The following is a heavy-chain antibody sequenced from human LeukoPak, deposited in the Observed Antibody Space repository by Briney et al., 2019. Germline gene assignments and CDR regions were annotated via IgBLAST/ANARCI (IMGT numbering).Heavy chain of an antibody. J-gene: IGHJ6*03. Sequence: PSETLSLTCTVSGYSISSGYYWGWIRQPPGKGLEWIGSIYQSETAHYNPSLKSRVTISGDTSKNQFSLKLSSVTAADTAVYYCARVAPLYGDYEPYYYYYMDVWGKGTTVTVSS. V-gene: IGHV4-38-2*02. D-gene: IGHD4-17*01. CDR2: IYQSETA. CDR3: ARVAPLYGDYEPYYYYYMDV. CDR1: GYSISSGYY.